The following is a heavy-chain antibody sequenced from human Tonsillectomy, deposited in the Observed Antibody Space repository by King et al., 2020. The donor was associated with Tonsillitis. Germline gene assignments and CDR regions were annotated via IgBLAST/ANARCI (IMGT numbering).Heavy chain of an antibody. Sequence: VQLVESGGGLVQRGGSLRLSCAASRFTFSSYAMSWVRQVPGKGLEWVSAISGSGGSTYYADSLKGRFTISRDNSKNTLYLQMSSLRAEDTAVYYCAKNQLGSSACLPPRAFDIWGQGTMVTVSS. CDR2: ISGSGGST. V-gene: IGHV3-23*04. D-gene: IGHD6-19*01. CDR1: RFTFSSYA. CDR3: AKNQLGSSACLPPRAFDI. J-gene: IGHJ3*02.